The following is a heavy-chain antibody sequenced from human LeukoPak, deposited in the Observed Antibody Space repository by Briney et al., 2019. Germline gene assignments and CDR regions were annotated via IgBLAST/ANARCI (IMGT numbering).Heavy chain of an antibody. D-gene: IGHD3-3*01. J-gene: IGHJ6*02. CDR3: ARDHGTSYYDFWSGSPSYGMDV. CDR1: GYTFTSYY. Sequence: ASVKVSCKASGYTFTSYYMHWVRQAPGQGLEWMGIINPSGGSTSYAQKLQGRVTMTTDTSTSTAYMELRSLRSDDTAVYYCARDHGTSYYDFWSGSPSYGMDVWGQGTTVTVSS. V-gene: IGHV1-46*01. CDR2: INPSGGST.